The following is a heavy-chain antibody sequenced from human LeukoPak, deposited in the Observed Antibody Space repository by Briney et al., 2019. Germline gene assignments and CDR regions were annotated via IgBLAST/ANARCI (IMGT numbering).Heavy chain of an antibody. CDR2: ISSSSSYI. V-gene: IGHV3-21*01. CDR3: ARPPHGHGDDRYYYYYYYMDV. D-gene: IGHD4-17*01. CDR1: GFTFSSYS. J-gene: IGHJ6*03. Sequence: GGSLRLSCAASGFTFSSYSMNWVRQAPGKGLEWVSSISSSSSYIYYADSVKGRFTISRDNAKNSLYLQMNSLRAEDTAVYYCARPPHGHGDDRYYYYYYYMDVWGKGTTVTVSS.